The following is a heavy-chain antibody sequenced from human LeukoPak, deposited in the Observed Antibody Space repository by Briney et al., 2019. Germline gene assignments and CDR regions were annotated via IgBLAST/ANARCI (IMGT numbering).Heavy chain of an antibody. CDR1: GFTFSTYG. CDR3: AKEMGFKIREVMLGFFDY. Sequence: GGSLRLSCAASGFTFSTYGMSWVRQAPGKGLEWVSGISGSGGSTYYADSVKGRFTISRDNSKNTLYLQMNSLRAEDTAVYYCAKEMGFKIREVMLGFFDYWGQGTLVTVPS. D-gene: IGHD3-10*01. CDR2: ISGSGGST. J-gene: IGHJ4*02. V-gene: IGHV3-23*01.